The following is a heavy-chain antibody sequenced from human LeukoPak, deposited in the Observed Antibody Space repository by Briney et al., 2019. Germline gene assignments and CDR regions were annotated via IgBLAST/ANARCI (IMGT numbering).Heavy chain of an antibody. CDR3: AKDVRGYSRPFDY. D-gene: IGHD3-10*02. J-gene: IGHJ4*02. CDR1: GFTFSSYA. Sequence: GGSLRLSCAGSGFTFSSYAMSWVRQAPGKGLEWVSAIGGGGGSTDYADSVKGRFTISRDKSKNTLYLQMNSLRAEDTAVYYCAKDVRGYSRPFDYWGQGTLVTVSS. V-gene: IGHV3-23*01. CDR2: IGGGGGST.